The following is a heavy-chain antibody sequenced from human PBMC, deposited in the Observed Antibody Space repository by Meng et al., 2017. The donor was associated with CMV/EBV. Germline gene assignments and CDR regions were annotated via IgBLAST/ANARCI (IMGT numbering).Heavy chain of an antibody. D-gene: IGHD4-17*01. V-gene: IGHV4-59*01. CDR1: GGSISSYY. J-gene: IGHJ6*02. CDR3: ARDLGGYGDYAYYYGMDV. CDR2: IYYSGST. Sequence: SETLSLTCTVSGGSISSYYWSWIRQPPGKGLEWIGYIYYSGSTNYNPSLKSRVTISVDTSKNQFSLKLNSVTAADTAVYYCARDLGGYGDYAYYYGMDVWGQGTTVTVSS.